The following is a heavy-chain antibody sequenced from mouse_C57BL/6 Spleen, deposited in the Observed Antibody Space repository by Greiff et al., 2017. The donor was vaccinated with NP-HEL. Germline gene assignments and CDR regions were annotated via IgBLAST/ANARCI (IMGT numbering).Heavy chain of an antibody. D-gene: IGHD1-1*01. CDR1: GFTFTNSY. V-gene: IGHV14-3*01. CDR2: IDPANGDT. CDR3: ARGVGSGYVFDN. J-gene: IGHJ2*01. Sequence: EVQLQQSVAELVRPGASVKLSCTASGFTFTNSYMHWVKQRPEQGLEWIGSIDPANGDTKYAPKFQGKATLTADTSSNTAYLQRSSLTSEDTAICYCARGVGSGYVFDNGGKGTPLPVS.